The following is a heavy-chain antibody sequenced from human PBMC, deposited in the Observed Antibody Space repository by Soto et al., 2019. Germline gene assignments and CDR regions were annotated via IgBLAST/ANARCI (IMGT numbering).Heavy chain of an antibody. D-gene: IGHD4-17*01. CDR3: AKILSTVTTYYYGMDA. CDR2: ISGSGDKT. J-gene: IGHJ6*02. Sequence: PGGSLRLSCAASGFSLSTYPMVWVRQAPGKRLEAVSSISGSGDKTYYKDSVKGRFTISRDNSKNTVDLQMNSLRPEDTAVYYCAKILSTVTTYYYGMDAWGQGTTVTVSS. V-gene: IGHV3-23*01. CDR1: GFSLSTYP.